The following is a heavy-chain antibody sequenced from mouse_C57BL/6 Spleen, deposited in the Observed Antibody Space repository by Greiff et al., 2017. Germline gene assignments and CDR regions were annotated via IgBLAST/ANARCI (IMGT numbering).Heavy chain of an antibody. D-gene: IGHD2-5*01. CDR1: GYTFTDYN. V-gene: IGHV1-22*01. CDR3: ARSNYSNSFAY. Sequence: VQLQQSGPELVKPGASVKLSCKASGYTFTDYNMHWVKQSHGKSLEWIGYINPNNGGTSYNQKFKGKATLTVNTSSSTAYMELRSLTSEDSAVYYCARSNYSNSFAYWGQGTLVTVSA. J-gene: IGHJ3*01. CDR2: INPNNGGT.